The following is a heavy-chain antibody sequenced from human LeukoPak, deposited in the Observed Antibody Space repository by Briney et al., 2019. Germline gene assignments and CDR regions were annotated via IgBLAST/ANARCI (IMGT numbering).Heavy chain of an antibody. V-gene: IGHV3-9*01. CDR1: GFTFDDYA. CDR3: ARAKDYDILTEAFDY. CDR2: ISWNSGSI. D-gene: IGHD3-9*01. J-gene: IGHJ4*02. Sequence: GGSLRLSCAASGFTFDDYAMHWVRQAPGKGLEWVSGISWNSGSIGYADSVKGRFTISRDNAKNSLYLQMNSLRAEDTAVYYCARAKDYDILTEAFDYWGQGTLVTVSS.